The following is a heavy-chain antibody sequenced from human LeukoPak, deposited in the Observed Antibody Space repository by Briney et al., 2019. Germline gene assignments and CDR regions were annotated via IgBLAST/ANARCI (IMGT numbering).Heavy chain of an antibody. CDR2: IYHSGST. V-gene: IGHV4-30-4*01. CDR1: GGSISSGDYY. D-gene: IGHD3-22*01. J-gene: IGHJ5*02. CDR3: ARGARWLLRRFDP. Sequence: SEILSLTCTVSGGSISSGDYYWSWIRQPPGKGLEWIGYIYHSGSTNYNPSLKSRVTISVDTSKNQFSLKLSSVTAADTAVYYCARGARWLLRRFDPWGQGTLVTVSS.